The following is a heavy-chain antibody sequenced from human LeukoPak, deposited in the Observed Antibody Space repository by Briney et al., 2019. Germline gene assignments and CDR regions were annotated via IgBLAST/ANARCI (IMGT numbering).Heavy chain of an antibody. CDR1: GFTFSTYT. J-gene: IGHJ4*02. CDR2: IASDTTYM. CDR3: ARDYYDSSASATFDY. D-gene: IGHD3-22*01. V-gene: IGHV3-21*06. Sequence: GGSLRLSCEASGFTFSTYTVNWVRQAPGKGVEWVSSIASDTTYMKYADSVKGRFSVSRDNAKNSVFLEMKSLRADDTAVYFCARDYYDSSASATFDYWGRGTLVTVSS.